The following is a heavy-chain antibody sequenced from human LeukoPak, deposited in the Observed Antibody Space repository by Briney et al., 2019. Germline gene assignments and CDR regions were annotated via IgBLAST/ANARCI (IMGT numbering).Heavy chain of an antibody. V-gene: IGHV3-66*01. J-gene: IGHJ4*02. D-gene: IGHD3-16*01. CDR3: GRGGGFMIEG. Sequence: PGGSLRLSCAASGFTVNDNYMHWVRQAPGKGLEWVSLISTGGIIHYAHSVKGRFTISRDNSKNTLYLQMNSLRVEDTAVYYSGRGGGFMIEGWGLGALVTVSS. CDR1: GFTVNDNY. CDR2: ISTGGII.